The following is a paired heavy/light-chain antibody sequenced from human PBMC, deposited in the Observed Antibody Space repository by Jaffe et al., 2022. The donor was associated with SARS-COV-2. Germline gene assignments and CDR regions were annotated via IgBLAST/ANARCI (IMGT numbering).Heavy chain of an antibody. CDR3: ARRERRIQLWSAGYFDS. D-gene: IGHD5-18*01. CDR1: GVSVSSTTYY. V-gene: IGHV4-39*01. CDR2: IYYSGSA. Sequence: QLQLQESGPGLVKPSETLSLTCTVSGVSVSSTTYYWGWLRQSPWKGLEWIGDIYYSGSAFYKSSLKSRVTISVDTSKNQFSLNMRSLTAADTAVYYCARRERRIQLWSAGYFDSWGQGTLVTVSS. J-gene: IGHJ4*02.
Light chain of an antibody. Sequence: QSPSSLSASVGDRVTITCQASQDSSNNLNWYQQKGGKAPRLLIYDASNLETGVPSRFSGSRSGTLFIFTITSLQPEDVATYYCQHYDILSITFGQGTRLEI. CDR3: QHYDILSIT. CDR2: DAS. CDR1: QDSSNN. V-gene: IGKV1-33*01. J-gene: IGKJ5*01.